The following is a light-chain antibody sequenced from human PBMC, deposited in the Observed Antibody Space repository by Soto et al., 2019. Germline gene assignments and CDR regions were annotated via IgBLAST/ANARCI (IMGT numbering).Light chain of an antibody. CDR3: QQYVASPYT. J-gene: IGKJ2*01. V-gene: IGKV3-20*01. Sequence: DIVLTQSPGTLSLSPRERATLSCGASQSINSRSLAWYQQKPGQAPRLLIYDASSRATGIPDRFSASGSGTDFTLTISSLEPEDFAVYYCQQYVASPYTFGQGTKVEIK. CDR1: QSINSRS. CDR2: DAS.